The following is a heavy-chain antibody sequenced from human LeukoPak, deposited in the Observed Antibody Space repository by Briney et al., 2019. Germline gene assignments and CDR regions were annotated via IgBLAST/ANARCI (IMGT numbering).Heavy chain of an antibody. CDR1: GFTFSSYG. D-gene: IGHD4-17*01. Sequence: GGSLRLSCAASGFTFSSYGMHWVRQAPGKGLEWVAVIWYDGSNKYYADSVKGRFTISRDNSKNTLYLQMNSLRAEDTAVYYCAKINYGDYGKISYYYYYMDVWGKGTTVTVSS. J-gene: IGHJ6*03. V-gene: IGHV3-33*06. CDR3: AKINYGDYGKISYYYYYMDV. CDR2: IWYDGSNK.